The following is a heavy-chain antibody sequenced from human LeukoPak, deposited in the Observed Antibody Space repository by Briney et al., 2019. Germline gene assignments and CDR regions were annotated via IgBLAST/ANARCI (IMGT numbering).Heavy chain of an antibody. J-gene: IGHJ3*02. V-gene: IGHV3-30*04. D-gene: IGHD3-10*01. CDR1: GFTFNSYA. CDR3: AKDLWWFGEFPNAFEN. Sequence: GGSLRLFCAASGFTFNSYAMHWVRQAPGKGLEWVAITSYDGSNKYYADSVKGRFTISRDNSKNTLYLQMNSLRPEDTALYYCAKDLWWFGEFPNAFENWGQGTMVTGSS. CDR2: TSYDGSNK.